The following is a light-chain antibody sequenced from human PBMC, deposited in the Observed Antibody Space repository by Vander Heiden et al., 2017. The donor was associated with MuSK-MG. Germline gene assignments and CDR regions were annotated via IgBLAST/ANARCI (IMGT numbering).Light chain of an antibody. CDR3: QQYSNWPQT. J-gene: IGKJ1*01. CDR1: QSVSSS. CDR2: GAS. Sequence: EIVMTQSPATLSVSPGERATLSCRASQSVSSSLAWYQQKPGQAPRLLIYGASTRATGIPARFSGGGSATEFTLTISSLQSEDFAVYYCQQYSNWPQTFGQGTKVEIK. V-gene: IGKV3-15*01.